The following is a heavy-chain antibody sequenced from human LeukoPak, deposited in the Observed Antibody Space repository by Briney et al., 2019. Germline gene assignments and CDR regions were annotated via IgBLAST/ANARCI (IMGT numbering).Heavy chain of an antibody. V-gene: IGHV1-69*05. J-gene: IGHJ4*02. D-gene: IGHD5-12*01. CDR1: GGTFSSYA. CDR2: IIPIFGTA. CDR3: ARGLGGYSGYDPPGY. Sequence: SVKVFCKASGGTFSSYAISWVRQAPGQGLEWMGRIIPIFGTANYAQKFQGRVTITTDESTSTAYMELSSLRSEDTAVYYCARGLGGYSGYDPPGYWGQGTLVTVSS.